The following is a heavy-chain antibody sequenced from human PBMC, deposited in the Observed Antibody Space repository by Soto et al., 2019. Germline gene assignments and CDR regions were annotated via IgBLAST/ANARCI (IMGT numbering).Heavy chain of an antibody. V-gene: IGHV3-23*01. D-gene: IGHD1-26*01. J-gene: IGHJ4*02. Sequence: EVQLLDSGGGLAQPGGSLRLSCAASGFTFTNYAMSWVRQAPRKGLEWVSSITASGDVTYYADSVKGRFTISRDNSKNTLYLQMDSLRAEDTAVYYCAKAGSHSFFDYWGQGTLVTVSS. CDR2: ITASGDVT. CDR1: GFTFTNYA. CDR3: AKAGSHSFFDY.